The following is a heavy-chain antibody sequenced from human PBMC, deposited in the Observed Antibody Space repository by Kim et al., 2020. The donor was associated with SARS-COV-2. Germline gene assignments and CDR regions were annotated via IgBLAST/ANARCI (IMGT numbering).Heavy chain of an antibody. Sequence: GGSLRLSCAASGFTVSSNYMSWVRQAPGKGLEWVSVIYSGGSTYYADSVKGRFTISRDNSKNTLYLQMNSLRAEDTAVYYCARTANGELNGSHSSGYSYYFDYWGQGTLVTVSS. CDR1: GFTVSSNY. J-gene: IGHJ4*02. V-gene: IGHV3-53*01. CDR3: ARTANGELNGSHSSGYSYYFDY. CDR2: IYSGGST. D-gene: IGHD3-22*01.